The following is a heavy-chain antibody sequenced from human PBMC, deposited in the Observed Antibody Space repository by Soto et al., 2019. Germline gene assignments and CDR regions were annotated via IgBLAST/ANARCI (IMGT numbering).Heavy chain of an antibody. Sequence: SVKVSCKASGGTFSSFGIFWVRQAPGQGLEWMGGIIPIFGTPKYAQKFQGRVTFTADESANTGYMELSSLRSEDTAVYYCARSPSAAPGSTLGWFDPWGQGTLVTVSS. CDR3: ARSPSAAPGSTLGWFDP. V-gene: IGHV1-69*13. CDR2: IIPIFGTP. J-gene: IGHJ5*02. CDR1: GGTFSSFG. D-gene: IGHD6-13*01.